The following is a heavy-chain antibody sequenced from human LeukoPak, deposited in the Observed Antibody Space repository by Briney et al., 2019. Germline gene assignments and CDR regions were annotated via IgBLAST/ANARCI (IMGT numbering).Heavy chain of an antibody. CDR3: ASRGSSWYRYFQH. Sequence: SETLSLTCAVSGGSINNYYWSWIRQPPGKGLEWIGYIYYSGSTNYNPSLKSRVTISVDTSKNQFSLKVSSVTAADTAVYYCASRGSSWYRYFQHWGQGTLVTVSS. J-gene: IGHJ1*01. D-gene: IGHD6-13*01. V-gene: IGHV4-59*08. CDR2: IYYSGST. CDR1: GGSINNYY.